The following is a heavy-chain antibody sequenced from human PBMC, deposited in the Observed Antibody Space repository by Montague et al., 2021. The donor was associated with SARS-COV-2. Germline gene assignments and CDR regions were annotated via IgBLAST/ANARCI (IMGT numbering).Heavy chain of an antibody. V-gene: IGHV4-59*12. CDR3: ARQAASSYFYYGVDV. CDR1: GDSINTYY. J-gene: IGHJ6*02. D-gene: IGHD6-13*01. Sequence: SETLSLTCTVSGDSINTYYWNWIRQPPGKGLEWLGSIFYTGSTNXXPSLKSRVTISLDTSKKQFSLKVTSVTAADTAVYYCARQAASSYFYYGVDVWGQGTTVTVSS. CDR2: IFYTGST.